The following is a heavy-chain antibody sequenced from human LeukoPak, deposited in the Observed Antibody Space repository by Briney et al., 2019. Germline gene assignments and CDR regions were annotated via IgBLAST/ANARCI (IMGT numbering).Heavy chain of an antibody. V-gene: IGHV1-46*01. D-gene: IGHD3-10*01. Sequence: ASVKVSCKASGYTFTTYYMHWVRQAPGQGLEWMGIINPSGGYTNYAQKFQGRVSMTRDTSTSTVYMELSSLRPEDTAMYYCVRALWSGVDGFDIWGQGTMVTVSS. CDR2: INPSGGYT. CDR1: GYTFTTYY. J-gene: IGHJ3*02. CDR3: VRALWSGVDGFDI.